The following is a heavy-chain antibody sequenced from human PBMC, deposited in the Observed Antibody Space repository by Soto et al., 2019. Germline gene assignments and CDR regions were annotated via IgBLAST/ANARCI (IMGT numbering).Heavy chain of an antibody. Sequence: EVQLLESGGCLVQPGGSLRLSCAASGFTFSSYAMSWVRQAPGKGLEWFSAISGSGGSTYYADSVKGRFTISRDNSKKTLYLQMNSLRAEDTAGYYCAKDSGYYFDYWGQGTLVTVSS. CDR3: AKDSGYYFDY. D-gene: IGHD3-10*01. CDR2: ISGSGGST. CDR1: GFTFSSYA. J-gene: IGHJ4*02. V-gene: IGHV3-23*01.